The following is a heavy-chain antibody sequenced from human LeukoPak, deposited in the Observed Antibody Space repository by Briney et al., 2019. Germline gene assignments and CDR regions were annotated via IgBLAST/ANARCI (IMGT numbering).Heavy chain of an antibody. CDR2: INPNSGGT. CDR1: GYTFTGYY. D-gene: IGHD1-20*01. CDR3: ARVAPWDRYNWNGYFDY. Sequence: GASVKVSCKASGYTFTGYYMHWVRQAPGQGLEWMGWINPNSGGTNYAQKFHGRVTMTRDTSISTAYMELSRLRSDDTAVYYGARVAPWDRYNWNGYFDYWGQGTLVTVSS. V-gene: IGHV1-2*02. J-gene: IGHJ4*02.